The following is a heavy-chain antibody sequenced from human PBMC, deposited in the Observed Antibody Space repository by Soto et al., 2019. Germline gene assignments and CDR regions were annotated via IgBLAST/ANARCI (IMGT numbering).Heavy chain of an antibody. CDR3: ARDGSPSLN. Sequence: QVQLVQSGAEVKKPGASVKVSCKASGCTFTSSYISWVRQAPGQGLEWMGWISGYNGNTNYAQKLQGRVNMTTDTSTRTAYMEPTSLRSDDTSVYYCARDGSPSLNWCQGTLVSDSS. V-gene: IGHV1-18*01. D-gene: IGHD2-2*01. CDR1: GCTFTSSY. CDR2: ISGYNGNT. J-gene: IGHJ4*02.